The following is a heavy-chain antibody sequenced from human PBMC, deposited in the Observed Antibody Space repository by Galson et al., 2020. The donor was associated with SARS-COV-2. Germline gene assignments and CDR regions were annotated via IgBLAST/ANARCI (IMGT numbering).Heavy chain of an antibody. Sequence: GGSLRLSCAASGFTFGDYALSWFRQAPGKGLEWVGFIRNKAYPGTSEYASSVQGRFTMSRDDSKSIAYLQMTSLKTEDTAVYYCARLVVILGASSLDSWGQGTLVTVSS. CDR2: IRNKAYPGTS. D-gene: IGHD1-26*01. CDR3: ARLVVILGASSLDS. CDR1: GFTFGDYA. V-gene: IGHV3-49*03. J-gene: IGHJ4*02.